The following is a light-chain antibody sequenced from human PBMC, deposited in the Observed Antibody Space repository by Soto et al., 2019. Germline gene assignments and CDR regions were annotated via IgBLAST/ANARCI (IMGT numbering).Light chain of an antibody. J-gene: IGKJ5*01. CDR2: GTS. CDR3: QQYNNWPPIT. V-gene: IGKV3-15*01. CDR1: QTVSSN. Sequence: EVVMTQSPATLSVSPGERPTLSCRPSQTVSSNLAWYQQKPGQSPRLLIYGTSTRATGVPARFSGSGSGTEFTLSISSLQSEDFAVYYCQQYNNWPPITFGQGTRLEIK.